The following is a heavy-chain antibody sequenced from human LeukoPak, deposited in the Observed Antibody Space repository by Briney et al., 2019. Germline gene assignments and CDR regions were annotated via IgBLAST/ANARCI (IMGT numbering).Heavy chain of an antibody. CDR2: VCYSGST. V-gene: IGHV4-39*07. D-gene: IGHD1-1*01. CDR3: ARGTTANDY. Sequence: SETLSLTCTVSGGSISSSSYCWGWIRQPPGKGPEWIGSVCYSGSTYYNPSLKSRVTISVDTSKNQFSLKLSSVTAADTAVYYCARGTTANDYWGQGTLVTVSS. CDR1: GGSISSSSYC. J-gene: IGHJ4*02.